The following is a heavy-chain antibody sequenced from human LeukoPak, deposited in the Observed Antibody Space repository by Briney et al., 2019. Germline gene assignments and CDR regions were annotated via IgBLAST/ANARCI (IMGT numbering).Heavy chain of an antibody. CDR1: GGTFSRYA. CDR2: IIPIFATS. CDR3: ARGSRTGWYYFDY. D-gene: IGHD6-19*01. V-gene: IGHV1-69*06. J-gene: IGHJ4*02. Sequence: GSSVKVSCKASGGTFSRYAFSWVRQAPGQGLEWMGGIIPIFATSNYAHKFQGRVTITADTSTSTAYMELSSLISDDTAVYYCARGSRTGWYYFDYWGQGTLVTVSS.